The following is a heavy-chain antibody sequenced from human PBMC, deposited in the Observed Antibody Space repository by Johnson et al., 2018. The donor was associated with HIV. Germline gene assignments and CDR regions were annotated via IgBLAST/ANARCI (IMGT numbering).Heavy chain of an antibody. Sequence: MLLVESGGGLVQPGGSLRLSCAASGFTFSSYWMSWVRQAPGKGLEWVANIKQDGSEKYYADSVKGRFTISRDNAKNSLYLQMNSLRAEDTALYYCARPSDYGDYSRDAFEIWCQGTMVTVSS. CDR2: IKQDGSEK. J-gene: IGHJ3*02. CDR3: ARPSDYGDYSRDAFEI. D-gene: IGHD4-17*01. CDR1: GFTFSSYW. V-gene: IGHV3-7*03.